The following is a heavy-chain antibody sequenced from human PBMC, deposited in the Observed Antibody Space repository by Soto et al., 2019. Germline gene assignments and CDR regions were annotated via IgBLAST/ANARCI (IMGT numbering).Heavy chain of an antibody. CDR3: ARGLPGYYYYYMDV. J-gene: IGHJ6*03. CDR2: IWYDGSNK. Sequence: QVQLVESGGGVVQPGRSLRLSCAASGFTFSSYGMHWVRQAPGKGLEWVAVIWYDGSNKYYADSVKGRFTISRDNSKNTLYLQMNSLRAEDTAVYYCARGLPGYYYYYMDVWGKGTTVTVSS. V-gene: IGHV3-33*01. CDR1: GFTFSSYG.